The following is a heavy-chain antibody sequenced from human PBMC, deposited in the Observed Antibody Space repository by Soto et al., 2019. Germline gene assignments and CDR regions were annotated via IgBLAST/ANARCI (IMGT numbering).Heavy chain of an antibody. Sequence: ASVKVSCKASGYTFTSYYMHWVRQAPGQGLEWMGIINPSGGSTSYAQKFQGRVTMTRDTSTSTVYMELSSLRSEDTAVYYCARVRTSLGLLYYGMDVWGQGTTVTVSS. D-gene: IGHD7-27*01. CDR1: GYTFTSYY. CDR3: ARVRTSLGLLYYGMDV. J-gene: IGHJ6*02. V-gene: IGHV1-46*01. CDR2: INPSGGST.